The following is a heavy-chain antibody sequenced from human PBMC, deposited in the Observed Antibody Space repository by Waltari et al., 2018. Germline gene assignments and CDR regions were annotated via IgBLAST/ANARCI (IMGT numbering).Heavy chain of an antibody. CDR3: ATYIGASVGTAAFDV. CDR2: VSYSGTT. J-gene: IGHJ3*01. Sequence: QLQLQESGPRLVRPSETLSLICRVSGVSITSNRHYWAWIRQSPGQGLEWIVTVSYSGTTYISPSLKSRVSVSRDTSKNQVSLILGSATAADMAVYYCATYIGASVGTAAFDVWGQGTMVTVSS. CDR1: GVSITSNRHY. V-gene: IGHV4-39*01. D-gene: IGHD5-12*01.